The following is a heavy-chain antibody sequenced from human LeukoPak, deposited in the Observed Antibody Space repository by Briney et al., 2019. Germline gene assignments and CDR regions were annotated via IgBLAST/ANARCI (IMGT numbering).Heavy chain of an antibody. J-gene: IGHJ6*03. CDR3: ARDPYSGGYGAYYYYYMDV. CDR2: IRSSSTTI. CDR1: GFTFSS. V-gene: IGHV3-48*04. D-gene: IGHD1-26*01. Sequence: GGSLRLSCEASGFTFSSMNWVRQAPGKGLEWVSYIRSSSTTIYYTDSGKGRYTISRDNANNSLYLQMDSLRAEDTAVYYCARDPYSGGYGAYYYYYMDVWGKGTTVTISS.